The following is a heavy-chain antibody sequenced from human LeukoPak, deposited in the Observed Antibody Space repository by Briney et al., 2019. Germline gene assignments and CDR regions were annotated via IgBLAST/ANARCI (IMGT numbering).Heavy chain of an antibody. V-gene: IGHV4-34*01. CDR2: INHSGST. CDR1: GGSFSGYY. J-gene: IGHJ4*02. Sequence: SETLSLTCAVYGGSFSGYYWNWISQPPGKGMEWIGEINHSGSTNYNPSLKSRVTISVDTSKNQFSLKLSSVTAADTAVYYCASAPGRREVTTRALGPEFDYWGQGTLATVSS. D-gene: IGHD4-17*01. CDR3: ASAPGRREVTTRALGPEFDY.